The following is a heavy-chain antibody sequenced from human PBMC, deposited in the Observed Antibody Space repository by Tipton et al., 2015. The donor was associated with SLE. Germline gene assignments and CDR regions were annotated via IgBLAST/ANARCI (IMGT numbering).Heavy chain of an antibody. J-gene: IGHJ6*02. D-gene: IGHD2-2*01. V-gene: IGHV3-33*06. CDR3: AKDRGLRAYHAYGMDV. Sequence: GVGFSGSAMHWVRQAPGKGLERMSVIWFDGSSKYYSDSVKGRFTISRDNSKNTLYMEMNSLRPEDTAVYYCAKDRGLRAYHAYGMDVWGQGTTVTVS. CDR2: IWFDGSSK. CDR1: GVGFSGSA.